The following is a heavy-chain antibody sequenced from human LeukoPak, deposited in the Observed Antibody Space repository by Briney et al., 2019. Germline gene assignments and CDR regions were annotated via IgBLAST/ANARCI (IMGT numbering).Heavy chain of an antibody. CDR1: GYTFTTYN. J-gene: IGHJ4*02. Sequence: ASVKVSCKASGYTFTTYNINWVRQAPGQGLEWMGWISTYNGNTNYAQKLQGRVTMTTDTSTSTAYMELRSLRSDDTAVYYCARVDEDGFDYWGQGTLVTVSS. V-gene: IGHV1-18*01. CDR2: ISTYNGNT. CDR3: ARVDEDGFDY.